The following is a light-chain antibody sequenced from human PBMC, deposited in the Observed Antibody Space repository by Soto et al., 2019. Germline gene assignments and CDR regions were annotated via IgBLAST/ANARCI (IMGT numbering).Light chain of an antibody. CDR3: QQYNSYSWT. CDR2: DAS. J-gene: IGKJ1*01. Sequence: DIQMTQAPSTLSASVGDRVTITCRASQSISYWLDWYQQKPGKAPNLLIYDASNLESGVPSRFSGSGFGTEFTLTISSLQPDDFATYYCQQYNSYSWTFGQGTKVDLK. V-gene: IGKV1-5*01. CDR1: QSISYW.